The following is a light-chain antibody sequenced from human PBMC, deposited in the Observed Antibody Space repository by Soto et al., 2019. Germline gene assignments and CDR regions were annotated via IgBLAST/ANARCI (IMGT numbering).Light chain of an antibody. V-gene: IGLV6-57*04. CDR3: QSFDISTVV. CDR1: SGSIASNY. J-gene: IGLJ2*01. Sequence: NFMLTQPHSVSESPGKTVTISCTRSSGSIASNYVQWYQQRPGGAPTPVIYEDSQRPSGVPDRFSGSIDSSSNSASLTISRLKTEDEADYYCQSFDISTVVFGGGTKVTVL. CDR2: EDS.